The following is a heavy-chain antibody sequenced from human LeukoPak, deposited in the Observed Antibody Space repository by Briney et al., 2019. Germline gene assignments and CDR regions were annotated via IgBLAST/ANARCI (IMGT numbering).Heavy chain of an antibody. CDR2: IIPVFGTE. J-gene: IGHJ4*02. D-gene: IGHD3-9*01. CDR3: ARSSDILTGYWTFDY. V-gene: IGHV1-69*06. Sequence: SVKVSCTASGCTFSSYGISWVRQAPGQGLEWMGGIIPVFGTENYVEKFQGRVTITGDKSTNTAYMELSSLRSEDTAVYYCARSSDILTGYWTFDYWGQGTLVTVSS. CDR1: GCTFSSYG.